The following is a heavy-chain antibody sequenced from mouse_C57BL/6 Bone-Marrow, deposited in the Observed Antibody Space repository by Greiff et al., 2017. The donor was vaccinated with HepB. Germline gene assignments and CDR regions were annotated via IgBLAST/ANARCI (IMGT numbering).Heavy chain of an antibody. J-gene: IGHJ4*01. V-gene: IGHV1-22*01. CDR1: GYTFTDYN. CDR2: INPNNGGT. CDR3: ARKTGASYYAMDY. Sequence: VQLQQSGPELVKPGASVKMSCKASGYTFTDYNMHWVKQSHGKSLEWIGYINPNNGGTSYNQKFKGKATLTVNKSSSTAYMELRSLTSEDSAVYYCARKTGASYYAMDYWGQGTSVTVSS. D-gene: IGHD4-1*01.